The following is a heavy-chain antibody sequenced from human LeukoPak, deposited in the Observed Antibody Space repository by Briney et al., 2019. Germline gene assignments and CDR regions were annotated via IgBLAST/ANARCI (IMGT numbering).Heavy chain of an antibody. J-gene: IGHJ4*02. D-gene: IGHD2-15*01. CDR3: ARDITPGVVVADNLEGFDY. CDR2: IRYDGSNK. V-gene: IGHV3-30*02. Sequence: GGSLRLSCAASGFTFSSYGMHWVRQAPGKGLEWVAFIRYDGSNKYYADSVKGRFTISRDNAKNSLYLQMNSLRAEDTAVYYCARDITPGVVVADNLEGFDYWGQGTLVTVSS. CDR1: GFTFSSYG.